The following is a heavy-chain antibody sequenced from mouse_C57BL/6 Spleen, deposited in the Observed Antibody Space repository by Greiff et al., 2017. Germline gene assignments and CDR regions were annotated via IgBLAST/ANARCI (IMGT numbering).Heavy chain of an antibody. CDR1: GFTFSDYG. Sequence: EVKLVESGGGLVKPGGSLKLSCAASGFTFSDYGMHWVRQAPEKGLEWVAYISSGSSTIYYADTVKGRFTISRENAKNTLFLQMTSLRSEDKAMDYCARAGGLRPSYAMDYWGQGTSVTVSS. D-gene: IGHD2-4*01. CDR2: ISSGSSTI. J-gene: IGHJ4*01. CDR3: ARAGGLRPSYAMDY. V-gene: IGHV5-17*01.